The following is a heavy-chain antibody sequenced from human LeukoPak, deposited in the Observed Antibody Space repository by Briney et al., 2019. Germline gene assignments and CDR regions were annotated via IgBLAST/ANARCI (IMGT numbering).Heavy chain of an antibody. D-gene: IGHD3-10*01. CDR1: GFTFSSYG. CDR2: IRYDGSNK. J-gene: IGHJ4*02. Sequence: GGSLRLSCAASGFTFSSYGMHWVRQAPGKGLEWVAFIRYDGSNKYYADSVKGRFTISRDNSKNTLYLQMNSLRAEDTAVYYCAKDQVLLWFGEFFDPLDDYWGQGTLVTVSS. CDR3: AKDQVLLWFGEFFDPLDDY. V-gene: IGHV3-30*02.